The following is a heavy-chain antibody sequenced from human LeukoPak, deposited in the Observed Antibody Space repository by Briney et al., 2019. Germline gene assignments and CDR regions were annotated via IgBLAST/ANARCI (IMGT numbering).Heavy chain of an antibody. V-gene: IGHV3-23*01. D-gene: IGHD3-3*01. J-gene: IGHJ4*02. CDR3: AKDRGVVIRNLFDY. CDR1: GFTFSGYA. Sequence: GGSLRLSCAASGFTFSGYAMSWVRQAPGKGLEWVSGIVGSGGSTYYADSVKGRFTISRDNSKNTLYLQMNSLRAEDTAVYYCAKDRGVVIRNLFDYWGQGTLVTVSS. CDR2: IVGSGGST.